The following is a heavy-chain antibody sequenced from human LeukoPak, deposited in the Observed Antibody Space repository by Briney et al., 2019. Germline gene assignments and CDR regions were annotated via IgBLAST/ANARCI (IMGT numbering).Heavy chain of an antibody. J-gene: IGHJ4*02. Sequence: ASVKVSCKASGYTFTSYGISWVRQAPGQGLEWMGWISAYNGNTNYAQKLQGRVTMTRDTSTSTAYKELRCLRSDDTAVYYCARVGYTPVAGPGDYWGQGTLVTVSS. CDR3: ARVGYTPVAGPGDY. D-gene: IGHD6-19*01. CDR2: ISAYNGNT. V-gene: IGHV1-18*04. CDR1: GYTFTSYG.